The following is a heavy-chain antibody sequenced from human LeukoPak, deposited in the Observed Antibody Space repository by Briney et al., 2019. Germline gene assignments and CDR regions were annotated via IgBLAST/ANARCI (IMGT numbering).Heavy chain of an antibody. CDR1: GYTFTNFG. J-gene: IGHJ4*02. CDR3: ASIGSVADNY. D-gene: IGHD6-19*01. Sequence: AASVKVSCKTSGYTFTNFGITWVRQAPGQGLEWMGWISAYNGNTNYAQKLQGRVTMTTDTSTSTAYMELRSLRSDDTAVYYCASIGSVADNYWGQGTLVTVSS. V-gene: IGHV1-18*01. CDR2: ISAYNGNT.